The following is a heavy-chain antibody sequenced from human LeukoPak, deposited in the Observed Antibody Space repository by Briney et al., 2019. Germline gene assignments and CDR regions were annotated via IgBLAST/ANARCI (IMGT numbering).Heavy chain of an antibody. J-gene: IGHJ6*02. D-gene: IGHD4-17*01. V-gene: IGHV4-59*01. Sequence: KPSETLSLTCTVSGGSISSYYWSWIRQPPGKGLEWIGYIYYSGSTNYNPSLKSRVTISVDTSKNQFSLKLSSVTAADTAVYYCARVTGGPTTVTNRWALYGMDVWGQGTTVTVSS. CDR1: GGSISSYY. CDR2: IYYSGST. CDR3: ARVTGGPTTVTNRWALYGMDV.